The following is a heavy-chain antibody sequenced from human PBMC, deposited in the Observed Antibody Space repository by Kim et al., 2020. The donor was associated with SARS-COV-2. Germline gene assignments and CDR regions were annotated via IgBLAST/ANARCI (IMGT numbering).Heavy chain of an antibody. D-gene: IGHD3-10*01. CDR1: GGSISSGGYY. CDR2: IYYSGST. Sequence: SETLSLTCTVSGGSISSGGYYWSWIRQHPGKGLEWIGYIYYSGSTYYNPSLKSRVTISVDTSKNQFSLKLSSVTAADTAVYYCAREAWFGELLSTGFDYWGQGTLVTVSS. V-gene: IGHV4-31*03. J-gene: IGHJ4*02. CDR3: AREAWFGELLSTGFDY.